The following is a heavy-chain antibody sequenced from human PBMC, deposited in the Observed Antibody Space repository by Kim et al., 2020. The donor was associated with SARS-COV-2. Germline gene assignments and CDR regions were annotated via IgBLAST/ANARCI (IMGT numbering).Heavy chain of an antibody. CDR3: AKGSGVKSQWELLFDY. J-gene: IGHJ4*02. V-gene: IGHV3-23*03. CDR2: IYSGGSST. CDR1: GFTFSSYA. D-gene: IGHD1-26*01. Sequence: GGSLRLSCAASGFTFSSYAMSWVRQAPGKGLEWVSVIYSGGSSTYYADSVKGRFTISRDNSKNTLYLQMNSLRAEDTAVYYCAKGSGVKSQWELLFDYWGQGTLVTVSS.